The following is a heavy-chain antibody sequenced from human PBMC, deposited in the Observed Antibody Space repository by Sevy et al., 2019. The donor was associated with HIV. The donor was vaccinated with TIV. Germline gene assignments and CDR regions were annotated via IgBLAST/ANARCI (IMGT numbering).Heavy chain of an antibody. CDR2: VYDSGST. V-gene: IGHV4-39*01. Sequence: SETLSLTCTVSGDSISNSRYYWGWIRQPPGKGLEWIGSVYDSGSTYYNPSLKSRVTLSIDTSKNQFLLKVNPVTATDTAVYYCANQPLTLISPPDSWGQGTLVTVSS. D-gene: IGHD2-2*01. J-gene: IGHJ4*02. CDR3: ANQPLTLISPPDS. CDR1: GDSISNSRYY.